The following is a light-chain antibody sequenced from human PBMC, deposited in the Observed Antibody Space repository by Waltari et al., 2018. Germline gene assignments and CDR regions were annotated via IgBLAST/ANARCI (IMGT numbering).Light chain of an antibody. J-gene: IGKJ4*01. CDR3: QQYDNLPLT. V-gene: IGKV1-33*01. Sequence: LQITPSPSSLSSSFCSIFTLTCQASQDISNYLNWYQQKPGKAPKLLIYDASNLETGVPSRFSGSGSGTDFTFTISSLQPEDIATYYCQQYDNLPLTFGGGTKVEIK. CDR2: DAS. CDR1: QDISNY.